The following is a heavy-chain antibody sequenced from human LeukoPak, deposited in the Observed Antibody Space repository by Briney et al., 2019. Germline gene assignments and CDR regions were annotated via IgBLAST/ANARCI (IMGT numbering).Heavy chain of an antibody. V-gene: IGHV1-2*02. CDR2: INPNSGGT. CDR3: AREGMTTVGRGFDY. CDR1: GYTFTSYD. Sequence: ASVKVSCKASGYTFTSYDINWVRQATGQGLEWMGWINPNSGGTNYAQKFQGRVTMTRDTSISTAYMELSRLRSDDTAVYYCAREGMTTVGRGFDYWGQGTLVTVSS. J-gene: IGHJ4*02. D-gene: IGHD4-23*01.